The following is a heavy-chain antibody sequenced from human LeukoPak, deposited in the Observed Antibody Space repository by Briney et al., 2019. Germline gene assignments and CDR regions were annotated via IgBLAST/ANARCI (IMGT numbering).Heavy chain of an antibody. J-gene: IGHJ3*01. CDR1: GFTVSSNY. CDR3: IRDGLLWYGGST. V-gene: IGHV3-53*01. D-gene: IGHD3-10*01. Sequence: GGSLRLSCAASGFTVSSNYMSWVRQAPGKGLEWVSVIYSGGSTYYADSVKGRFTISRDNSRNTLYLQMNSLRAEDTAVYYCIRDGLLWYGGSTWGQGTTVTVSS. CDR2: IYSGGST.